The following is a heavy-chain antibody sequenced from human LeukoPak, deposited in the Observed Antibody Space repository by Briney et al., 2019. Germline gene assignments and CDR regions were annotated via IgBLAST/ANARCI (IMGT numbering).Heavy chain of an antibody. J-gene: IGHJ4*02. Sequence: SVTVSCKASGGTFSSYAISWVRQAPGQGLEWMGRIIPILGIANYAQKFQGRVTITADKSTSTAYMELSSLRSEDTAVYYCARDDQQLAFDYWGQGTLVTVSS. CDR1: GGTFSSYA. D-gene: IGHD6-13*01. CDR3: ARDDQQLAFDY. CDR2: IIPILGIA. V-gene: IGHV1-69*04.